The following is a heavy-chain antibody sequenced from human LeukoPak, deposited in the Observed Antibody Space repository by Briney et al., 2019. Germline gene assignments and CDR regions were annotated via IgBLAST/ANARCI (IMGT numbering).Heavy chain of an antibody. Sequence: ASVKVSCKASGYTFTGYYMHWVRQAPGQGLEWMAWTSGTGYNTDYTQRFQGRVSVTTDTSTSTAYLEVRSLRSEDTAIYYCARSQCPDSTSCYYFFYFDFWGQGTPVTVSS. D-gene: IGHD2-2*01. V-gene: IGHV1-18*04. CDR2: TSGTGYNT. CDR3: ARSQCPDSTSCYYFFYFDF. CDR1: GYTFTGYY. J-gene: IGHJ4*02.